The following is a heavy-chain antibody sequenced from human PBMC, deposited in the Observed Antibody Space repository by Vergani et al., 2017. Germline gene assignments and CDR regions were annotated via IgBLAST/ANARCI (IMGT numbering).Heavy chain of an antibody. J-gene: IGHJ4*02. CDR3: ASIPGYSSGWYGEGLFDY. CDR2: IYHSGST. CDR1: GGSISSSNW. D-gene: IGHD6-19*01. V-gene: IGHV4-4*02. Sequence: QVQLQESGPGLVKPSGTLSLTCAVSGGSISSSNWWSWVRQPPGKGLEWIGEIYHSGSTNYNPSLKSRVTRSVDKSKNHFSLKLSSVTAADTAVYYCASIPGYSSGWYGEGLFDYWGQGTLVTVSS.